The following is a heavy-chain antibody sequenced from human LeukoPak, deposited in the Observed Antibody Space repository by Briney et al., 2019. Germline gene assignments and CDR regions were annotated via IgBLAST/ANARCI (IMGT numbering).Heavy chain of an antibody. CDR2: IHDRGTT. CDR3: ARQGVSSYQYYFDY. J-gene: IGHJ4*02. D-gene: IGHD3-22*01. V-gene: IGHV4-59*08. CDR1: GGSIRSYY. Sequence: PSETLSLTCSVSGGSIRSYYWSWIRQPPGKGLEWIAYIHDRGTTNYNPSLKSRVTISVDTSKNQFSLKLTSVTAADTAVYYCARQGVSSYQYYFDYWGQGTLVTVSS.